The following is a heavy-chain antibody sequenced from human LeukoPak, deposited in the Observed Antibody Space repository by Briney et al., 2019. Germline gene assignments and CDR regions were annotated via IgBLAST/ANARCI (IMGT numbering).Heavy chain of an antibody. CDR2: IYYSGNT. Sequence: PSETLSLTCTVSGGSLSSYYWSWIRQPPGKGLEWIGYIYYSGNTNYNPSLKSRVTMSIDTSNNQFSLRLRFVTAADTAVYYCARDSGTTGEVKFDPWGQGTLVTVSS. CDR1: GGSLSSYY. CDR3: ARDSGTTGEVKFDP. V-gene: IGHV4-59*12. D-gene: IGHD3-10*01. J-gene: IGHJ5*02.